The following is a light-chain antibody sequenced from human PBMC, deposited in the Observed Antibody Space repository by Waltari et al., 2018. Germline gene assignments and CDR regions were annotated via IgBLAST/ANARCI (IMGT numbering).Light chain of an antibody. Sequence: EIVMTQSPVTLSVSPGDRATLSCRASQSVSTNVAWYQKKPGQVPRFIIYGASSRATCIPARFSGSGSGTDFTLTISSLQSEDAAIYYCQQYNKWPPVTFGPGTKVDLK. CDR3: QQYNKWPPVT. J-gene: IGKJ3*01. V-gene: IGKV3-15*01. CDR2: GAS. CDR1: QSVSTN.